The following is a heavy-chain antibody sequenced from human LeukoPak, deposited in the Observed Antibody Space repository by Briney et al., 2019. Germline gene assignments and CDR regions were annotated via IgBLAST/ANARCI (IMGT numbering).Heavy chain of an antibody. J-gene: IGHJ4*02. V-gene: IGHV4-31*03. CDR2: IYYSGST. Sequence: SQTLSLTCTVSGGSISSGGYYWSRIRQHPGKGLEWIGYIYYSGSTYYNPSLKSRVTISVDTSKNQFSLKLSSVTAADTAVYYCARDRDYGDYERAGDYFDYWGQGTLVTVSS. D-gene: IGHD4-17*01. CDR1: GGSISSGGYY. CDR3: ARDRDYGDYERAGDYFDY.